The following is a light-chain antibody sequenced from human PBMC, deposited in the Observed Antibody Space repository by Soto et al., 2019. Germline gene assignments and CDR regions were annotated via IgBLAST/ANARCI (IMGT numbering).Light chain of an antibody. V-gene: IGLV2-14*01. J-gene: IGLJ3*02. CDR1: SSDVGGYNY. Sequence: QSALTQPASVSGSPGQSITISCTGTSSDVGGYNYVSWYQQHPAKAPKLMIYEVSNRPSGVSHRFSGSKSGNTASLTISGLQAEDETDYYCFSYTTSSTLVFGGGTKLTVL. CDR3: FSYTTSSTLV. CDR2: EVS.